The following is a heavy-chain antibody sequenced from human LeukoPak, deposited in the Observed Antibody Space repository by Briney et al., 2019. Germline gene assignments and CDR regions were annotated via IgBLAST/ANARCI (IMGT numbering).Heavy chain of an antibody. V-gene: IGHV5-51*01. CDR3: ARHRYDSSGYYFDY. CDR2: IYPGDSDT. Sequence: YWXXWVRPVPXKGXEWMGIIYPGDSDTRYSPSFQGQVTISADKSISTAYLQWSSLKASDTAMYYCARHRYDSSGYYFDYWGQGTLVTVSS. J-gene: IGHJ4*02. CDR1: YW. D-gene: IGHD3-22*01.